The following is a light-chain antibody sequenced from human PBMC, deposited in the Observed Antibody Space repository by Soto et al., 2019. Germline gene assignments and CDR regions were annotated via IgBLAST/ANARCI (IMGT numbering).Light chain of an antibody. CDR2: DAS. CDR1: QSISRI. J-gene: IGKJ2*01. V-gene: IGKV3-15*01. CDR3: HQYNSWPPGT. Sequence: EVVMSQSPATLSLSAGERATLSCRSSQSISRILAWYQQKPGQAPRLLISDASTRATGIPARFSGSGSGTEFTLTISSLQSEDFALYYCHQYNSWPPGTFGQGTKVDI.